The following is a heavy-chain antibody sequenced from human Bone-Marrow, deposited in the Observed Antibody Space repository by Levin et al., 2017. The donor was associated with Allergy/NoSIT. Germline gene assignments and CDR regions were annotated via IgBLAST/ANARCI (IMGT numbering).Heavy chain of an antibody. J-gene: IGHJ4*02. CDR2: ISRSGGNT. CDR1: GFIFSNYA. V-gene: IGHV3-23*01. Sequence: GGSLRLSCAASGFIFSNYAMNWVRQAPGKGLEWVSQISRSGGNTHYADSVKGRFTFSRDNSKNTLYLQMNSLRAEDTAVYYCAGYDTSAYHSPFDYWGQGTLVTVSS. CDR3: AGYDTSAYHSPFDY. D-gene: IGHD3-22*01.